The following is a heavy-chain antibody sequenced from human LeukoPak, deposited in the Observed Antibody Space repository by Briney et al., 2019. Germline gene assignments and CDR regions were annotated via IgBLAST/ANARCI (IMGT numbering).Heavy chain of an antibody. Sequence: GGSLRLSCAASGFTFSSYSMKWVRQAPGKGVEWVSSISSSSSYIYYADSLKGRFTISRDNAKNSLYLQMNSLRAEDTAVYYCARDWADYYDSSGYFRAFDIWGQGTMVTVSS. CDR1: GFTFSSYS. V-gene: IGHV3-21*01. CDR3: ARDWADYYDSSGYFRAFDI. D-gene: IGHD3-22*01. J-gene: IGHJ3*02. CDR2: ISSSSSYI.